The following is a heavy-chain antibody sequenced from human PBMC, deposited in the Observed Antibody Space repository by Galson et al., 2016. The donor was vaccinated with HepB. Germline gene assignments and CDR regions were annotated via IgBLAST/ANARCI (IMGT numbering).Heavy chain of an antibody. CDR3: ATDRVAYYDDGSYYSLLDY. Sequence: SVKVSCKVSGSTLTELSIHWVRQPPGKGLEWMGGFDPDESETIYAPNFQGRVTMTEDTSTDTAYLELSSLRAEDTAVYYCATDRVAYYDDGSYYSLLDYWGQGTLVTVSS. CDR1: GSTLTELS. V-gene: IGHV1-24*01. CDR2: FDPDESET. J-gene: IGHJ4*02. D-gene: IGHD3-22*01.